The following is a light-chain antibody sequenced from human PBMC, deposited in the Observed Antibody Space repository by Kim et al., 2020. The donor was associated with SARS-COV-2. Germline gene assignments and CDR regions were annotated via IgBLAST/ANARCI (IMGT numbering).Light chain of an antibody. J-gene: IGKJ2*01. V-gene: IGKV1-6*01. Sequence: SASAGDRVTTTCRASQVIGADLNWYQQKSGKAPKLLIYGASSLETGFPSRFDGSGAGTDFTLTISNLQPEDVASYYCLQDSSYPYTFGQGTKLEI. CDR2: GAS. CDR3: LQDSSYPYT. CDR1: QVIGAD.